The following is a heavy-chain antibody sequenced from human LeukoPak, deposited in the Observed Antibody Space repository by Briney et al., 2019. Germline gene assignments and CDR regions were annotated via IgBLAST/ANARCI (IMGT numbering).Heavy chain of an antibody. CDR3: ARPFSSGWRFDY. Sequence: GGSLRLSCAASGFTFSSYSMNWVRQAPGKGLEWVSSISSSSSYIYYADSVKGRFTISRDNAKNSLYLQMNSLRAEDTAVYYCARPFSSGWRFDYWGQGTLVTVSS. J-gene: IGHJ4*02. CDR1: GFTFSSYS. D-gene: IGHD6-19*01. V-gene: IGHV3-21*01. CDR2: ISSSSSYI.